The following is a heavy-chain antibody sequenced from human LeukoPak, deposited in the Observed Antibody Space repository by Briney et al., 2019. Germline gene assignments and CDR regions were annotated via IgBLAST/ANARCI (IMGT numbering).Heavy chain of an antibody. J-gene: IGHJ4*02. CDR1: GFTFSSYA. V-gene: IGHV3-30-3*01. D-gene: IGHD3-3*01. CDR3: AIDFWSGYSDY. Sequence: GGSLRLSCAASGFTFSSYAMHWVRQAPGKGLEWVAVISYDGSNKYYADSVKGRFTISRDNSKNTLYLQMNRLRAEDTAVYYCAIDFWSGYSDYWGQGTLVTVSS. CDR2: ISYDGSNK.